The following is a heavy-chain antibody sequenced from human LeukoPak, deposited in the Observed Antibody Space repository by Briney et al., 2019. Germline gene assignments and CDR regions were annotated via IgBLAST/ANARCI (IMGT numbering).Heavy chain of an antibody. J-gene: IGHJ4*02. CDR2: INPNSGAT. CDR1: GFTFTGYF. V-gene: IGHV1-2*02. Sequence: GASVKVSCKTSGFTFTGYFVHWVRQAPGQGLEWMGWINPNSGATDNAQKSQGRVTMTRDTSLSTAYMELNRLRYDDTAVYFCARALYCRGGSCYGSMEKYYFDYWGQGTLVTVSS. D-gene: IGHD2-15*01. CDR3: ARALYCRGGSCYGSMEKYYFDY.